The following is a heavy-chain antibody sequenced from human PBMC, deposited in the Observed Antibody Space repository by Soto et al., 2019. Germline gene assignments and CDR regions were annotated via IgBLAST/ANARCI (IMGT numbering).Heavy chain of an antibody. V-gene: IGHV1-2*04. CDR1: GYTFTGYY. J-gene: IGHJ6*02. CDR2: INPNSGGT. D-gene: IGHD1-1*01. Sequence: ASVKVSCKASGYTFTGYYMHWVRQAPGQGLEWMGWINPNSGGTNYAQKFQGWVTMTRDTSISTAYMELSRLRSDDTAVYYCARAPRTGTTFSDGMDLWGQGTSVTVSS. CDR3: ARAPRTGTTFSDGMDL.